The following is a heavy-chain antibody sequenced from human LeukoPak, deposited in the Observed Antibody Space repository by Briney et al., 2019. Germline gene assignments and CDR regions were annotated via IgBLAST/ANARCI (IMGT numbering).Heavy chain of an antibody. CDR3: AKDDSYDSSGYYFQNFDY. CDR1: GFTFSSYA. Sequence: GGSLRLSCAASGFTFSSYAMSWVRQAPGKGLEWVSAISGSGGGTYYADSVKGRFTISRDNSKNTLYLQMNSLRAEDTAVYYCAKDDSYDSSGYYFQNFDYWGQGTLVTVSS. D-gene: IGHD3-22*01. J-gene: IGHJ4*02. CDR2: ISGSGGGT. V-gene: IGHV3-23*01.